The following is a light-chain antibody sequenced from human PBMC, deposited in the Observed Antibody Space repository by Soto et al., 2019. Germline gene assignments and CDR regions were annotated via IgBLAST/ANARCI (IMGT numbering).Light chain of an antibody. CDR2: DAS. CDR3: QQRSNWPIT. CDR1: QSVSSNY. J-gene: IGKJ5*01. Sequence: EIVLTQSPGTLSLSPGERATLSYRASQSVSSNYLAWYQQKPGQAPRLLIYDASNRATGIPARFSGSGSGTDFTLTISSLEPEDFAVYYCQQRSNWPITFGQGTRLEIK. V-gene: IGKV3-11*01.